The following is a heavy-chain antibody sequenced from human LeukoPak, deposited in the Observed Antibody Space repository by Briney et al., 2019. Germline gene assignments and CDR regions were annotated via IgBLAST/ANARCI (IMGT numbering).Heavy chain of an antibody. CDR2: ISGSGGST. V-gene: IGHV3-23*01. CDR1: GFTFSSYA. J-gene: IGHJ4*02. Sequence: GGSLRLSCAASGFTFSSYAMSWVRQAPGKGLEWVSAISGSGGSTYYADSVEGRFTISRDNSKNTLYLQMNSLRAEDTAVYYCAKDGYYYDSSGDYWGQGTLVTVSS. D-gene: IGHD3-22*01. CDR3: AKDGYYYDSSGDY.